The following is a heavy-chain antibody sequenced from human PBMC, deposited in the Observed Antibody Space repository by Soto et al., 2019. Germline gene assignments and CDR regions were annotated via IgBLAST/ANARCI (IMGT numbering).Heavy chain of an antibody. V-gene: IGHV4-31*03. CDR1: GGSISSGGYY. CDR2: IYYSGST. CDR3: ARAPLPAWFDP. Sequence: SETLSLTCTVSGGSISSGGYYWSWIGKHPGKGLEWIGYIYYSGSTSSNPSLKSRVTISVDTSKNQFSLKLSSVTAADTAVYYCARAPLPAWFDPWGQGTLVTVSS. J-gene: IGHJ5*02.